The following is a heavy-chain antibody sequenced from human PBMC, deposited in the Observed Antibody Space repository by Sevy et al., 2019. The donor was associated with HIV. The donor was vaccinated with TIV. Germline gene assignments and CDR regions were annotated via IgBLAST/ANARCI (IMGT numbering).Heavy chain of an antibody. CDR1: GGSISGTY. CDR2: FYSSGNT. D-gene: IGHD1-26*01. Sequence: SETLSLTCTVSGGSISGTYWTWIRQPAGKGLEWIGTFYSSGNTDYNPSLKRRVTMSVDTSKNQFSLNLSSVTAADTAVYYCARPSYTGSSFWYFDLWGRGTLVTVSS. V-gene: IGHV4-4*07. CDR3: ARPSYTGSSFWYFDL. J-gene: IGHJ2*01.